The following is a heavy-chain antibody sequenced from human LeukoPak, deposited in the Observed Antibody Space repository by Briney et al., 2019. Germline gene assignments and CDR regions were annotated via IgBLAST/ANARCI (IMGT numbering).Heavy chain of an antibody. V-gene: IGHV3-53*01. CDR1: AFTVNS. Sequence: PGRSLRLSCAASAFTVNSMAWLRQAPGKRLEWVSSIYTGGTTYYADFVKGRFTISRDSSTSTLFLQMNSLKIEDTAVYYCARDSQLGTFGYWYFDLWGRGTLVTVSS. D-gene: IGHD7-27*01. CDR3: ARDSQLGTFGYWYFDL. J-gene: IGHJ2*01. CDR2: IYTGGTT.